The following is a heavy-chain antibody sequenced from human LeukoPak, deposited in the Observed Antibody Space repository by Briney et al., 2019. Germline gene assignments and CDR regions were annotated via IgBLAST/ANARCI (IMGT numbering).Heavy chain of an antibody. CDR1: GGSFSGYY. D-gene: IGHD4-17*01. CDR3: ARVKTVPRYYYYYYMDV. J-gene: IGHJ6*03. Sequence: SETLSLTCAVYGGSFSGYYWSWIRQPPGKGLEWIGEINHSGSTNYNPSLKSRVTISVDTSKNQFSLKLSSVTAADTAVYYCARVKTVPRYYYYYYMDVWGKGTTVTVSS. CDR2: INHSGST. V-gene: IGHV4-34*01.